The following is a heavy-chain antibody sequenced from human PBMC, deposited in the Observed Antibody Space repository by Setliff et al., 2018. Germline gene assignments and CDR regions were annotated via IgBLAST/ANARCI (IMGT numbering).Heavy chain of an antibody. CDR1: GYTFTGSH. D-gene: IGHD3-22*01. J-gene: IGHJ4*02. V-gene: IGHV1-2*02. Sequence: ASVKVSCKASGYTFTGSHIHWVRQAPGQGLEWMGWITPNSGGTNYAQKFKGRVTMTRDTSITTVHMELRRLTSDDTAIYYCARVGVPSGYWYYLDYWGQGTQVTVSS. CDR3: ARVGVPSGYWYYLDY. CDR2: ITPNSGGT.